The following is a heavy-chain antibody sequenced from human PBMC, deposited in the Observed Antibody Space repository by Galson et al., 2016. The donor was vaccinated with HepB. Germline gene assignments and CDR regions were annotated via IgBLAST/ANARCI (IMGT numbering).Heavy chain of an antibody. CDR1: GFTFSNYW. Sequence: SLRLSCAASGFTFSNYWMTWVRQAPGKGLEWVASTNRDGSGNFYVDSVKGRFTVSRDNPNNSLYLHMSSLRAEDTAVYFCASDYWIYWGQGTHVTVSS. CDR3: ASDYWIY. J-gene: IGHJ4*02. D-gene: IGHD2-15*01. CDR2: TNRDGSGN. V-gene: IGHV3-7*01.